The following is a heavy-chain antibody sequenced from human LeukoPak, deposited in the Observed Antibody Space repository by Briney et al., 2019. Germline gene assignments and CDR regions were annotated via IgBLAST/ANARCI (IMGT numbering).Heavy chain of an antibody. D-gene: IGHD4-23*01. V-gene: IGHV1-24*01. J-gene: IGHJ6*02. Sequence: ASVKVSCKVSGYTLTELSMHWVRQAPGKGLEWMGGFDPEDGETIYAQKFQGRVTMTEDTPTDTAYMELSSLRSEDTAVYYCATTQWGYGGNSHYYYGMDVWGQGTTVTVSS. CDR2: FDPEDGET. CDR3: ATTQWGYGGNSHYYYGMDV. CDR1: GYTLTELS.